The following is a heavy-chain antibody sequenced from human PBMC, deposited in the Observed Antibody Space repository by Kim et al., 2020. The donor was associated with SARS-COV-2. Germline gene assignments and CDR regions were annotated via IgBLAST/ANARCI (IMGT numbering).Heavy chain of an antibody. Sequence: PSLKSRVTISVDTSKNQCSLELSSVTAADTAVYYWARESEGYSSGWFIDYWGQGTLVTVSS. D-gene: IGHD6-19*01. V-gene: IGHV4-59*01. CDR3: ARESEGYSSGWFIDY. J-gene: IGHJ4*02.